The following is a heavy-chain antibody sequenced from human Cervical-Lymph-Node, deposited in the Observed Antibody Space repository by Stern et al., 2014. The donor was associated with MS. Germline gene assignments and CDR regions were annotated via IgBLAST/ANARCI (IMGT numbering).Heavy chain of an antibody. CDR3: TRDGDHDVFDV. CDR1: GYTFSRYT. Sequence: VHLVESGAEVKKPGSSVKVSCKASGYTFSRYTIRWVRQDPGQGLAWMGGIIPIFGKAKSAPKFQDRLSMTADEATSTAYMELSSLTSDDTAVYYCTRDGDHDVFDVWGQGTKVIVSS. J-gene: IGHJ3*01. V-gene: IGHV1-69*01. D-gene: IGHD4-17*01. CDR2: IIPIFGKA.